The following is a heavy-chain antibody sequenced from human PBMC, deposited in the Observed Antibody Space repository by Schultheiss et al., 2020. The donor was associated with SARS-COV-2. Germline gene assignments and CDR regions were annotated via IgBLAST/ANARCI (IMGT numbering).Heavy chain of an antibody. Sequence: SETLSLTCTVSGGSFSSDDYYWTWIRQPAGKGLEWIGRIYASGSTTYNPSLKSRVTMSVDTSKNQFSLKLSSVTAADTAVYYCARDTAAAGWSTLDYWGQGTLVTVSS. CDR1: GGSFSSDDYY. CDR2: IYASGST. D-gene: IGHD6-13*01. J-gene: IGHJ4*02. CDR3: ARDTAAAGWSTLDY. V-gene: IGHV4-61*02.